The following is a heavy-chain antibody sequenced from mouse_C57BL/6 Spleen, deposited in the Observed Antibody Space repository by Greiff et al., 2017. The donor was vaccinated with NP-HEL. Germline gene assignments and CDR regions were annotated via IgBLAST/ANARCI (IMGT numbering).Heavy chain of an antibody. V-gene: IGHV5-4*01. CDR3: ARESKGWYFDV. Sequence: EVKVEESGGGLVKPGGSLKLSCAASGFTFSSYAMSWVRQTPEKRLEWVATISDGGSYTYYPDNVKGRFTISRDNAKNNLYLQMSHLKSEDTAMYYCARESKGWYFDVWGTGTTVTVSS. J-gene: IGHJ1*03. D-gene: IGHD1-3*01. CDR2: ISDGGSYT. CDR1: GFTFSSYA.